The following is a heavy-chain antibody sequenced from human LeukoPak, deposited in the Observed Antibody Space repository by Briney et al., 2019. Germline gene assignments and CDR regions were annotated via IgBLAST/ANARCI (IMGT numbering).Heavy chain of an antibody. D-gene: IGHD3-9*01. CDR2: IYWDDDK. CDR3: AHRQDILTGYFGYYFDY. J-gene: IGHJ4*02. V-gene: IGHV2-5*02. Sequence: SGPTLVKPTQTLTLTCTFSGFSLSTSGVGVGWIRQPPGKALEWLALIYWDDDKRYSPSLKSRLTITKDTSKNQVVLTMTNIDPVDTATYYCAHRQDILTGYFGYYFDYWGQGTLVTVSS. CDR1: GFSLSTSGVG.